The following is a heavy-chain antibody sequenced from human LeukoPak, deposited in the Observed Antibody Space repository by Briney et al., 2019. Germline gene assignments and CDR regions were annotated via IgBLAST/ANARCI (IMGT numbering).Heavy chain of an antibody. D-gene: IGHD6-19*01. CDR1: DYTFISYG. J-gene: IGHJ4*02. Sequence: ASVKVSCKASDYTFISYGISWVRQAPGQGPEWMGWISVYNGNTDYTQKFQGRVTMTTDTSANTAYMELRSLRYDDTAVYYCARDLTELEPGYSSGWYVWGQGTLVTVSS. CDR3: ARDLTELEPGYSSGWYV. CDR2: ISVYNGNT. V-gene: IGHV1-18*01.